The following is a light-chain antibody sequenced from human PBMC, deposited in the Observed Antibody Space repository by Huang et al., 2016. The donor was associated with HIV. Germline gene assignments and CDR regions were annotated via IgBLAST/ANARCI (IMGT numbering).Light chain of an antibody. CDR3: QQYGSSPLT. CDR1: QSVSSNF. V-gene: IGKV3-20*01. Sequence: GTLSCRASQSVSSNFLAWYQQKPGQAPRVLIYGSSTRATGVPDRFSGSGSGTDFTLTISRLEPEDFAVYYCQQYGSSPLTFGGGTKVEIK. J-gene: IGKJ4*01. CDR2: GSS.